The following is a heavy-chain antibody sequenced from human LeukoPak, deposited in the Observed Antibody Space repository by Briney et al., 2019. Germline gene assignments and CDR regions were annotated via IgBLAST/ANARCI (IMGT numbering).Heavy chain of an antibody. CDR3: ARDLTSSRGDGYIPNWFDP. V-gene: IGHV3-23*01. CDR2: ISGSGGST. Sequence: PGGSLRLSCAASGFTFSSYAMSWVRQAPGKGLEWVSAISGSGGSTYYADSVKGRFTISRDNSKNTLYLQMNSLRAEDTAVYYCARDLTSSRGDGYIPNWFDPWGQGTLVTVSS. D-gene: IGHD5-24*01. J-gene: IGHJ5*02. CDR1: GFTFSSYA.